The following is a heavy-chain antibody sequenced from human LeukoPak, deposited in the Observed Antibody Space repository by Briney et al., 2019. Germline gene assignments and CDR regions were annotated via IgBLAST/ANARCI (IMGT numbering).Heavy chain of an antibody. CDR2: IYSDGNT. Sequence: GGSLRLSCAASGFTVSSNYMSWVRQAPGKRLEWVSVIYSDGNTYYADSVKGRFTISRDNSKNMLYLQMNSLRAEDTAVYYCAREATFEGLVDYWGQGTLVTVSS. CDR3: AREATFEGLVDY. CDR1: GFTVSSNY. J-gene: IGHJ4*02. D-gene: IGHD3-9*01. V-gene: IGHV3-53*01.